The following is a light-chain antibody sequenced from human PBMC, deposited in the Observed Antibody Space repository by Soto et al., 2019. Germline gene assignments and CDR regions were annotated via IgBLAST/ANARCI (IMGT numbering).Light chain of an antibody. CDR2: DAS. CDR3: QQRSNWPWT. Sequence: ESVLRQSPATLSLSPGERATLSCRARQSVRSSLAWYQQNPGQAPRLFISDASNRATGIPARFSGSGSGTDFTLTISSLEPEDFAVYYCQQRSNWPWTFGQGTKWTS. CDR1: QSVRSS. J-gene: IGKJ1*01. V-gene: IGKV3-11*01.